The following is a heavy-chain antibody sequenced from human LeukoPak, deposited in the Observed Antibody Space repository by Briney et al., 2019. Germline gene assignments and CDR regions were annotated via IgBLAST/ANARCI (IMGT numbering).Heavy chain of an antibody. J-gene: IGHJ2*01. CDR3: ARDRSGYYDSSGYYNYQIYWYFDL. CDR1: GFTFSTYG. Sequence: QPGGSLRLSCAASGFTFSTYGMHWVRQAPGKGLEWVALISYDGGKKYYADSVKGRFTISRDNSKNTLYLQINSLIPDDTAVYYCARDRSGYYDSSGYYNYQIYWYFDLWGRGTLVTVSS. V-gene: IGHV3-30*03. CDR2: ISYDGGKK. D-gene: IGHD3-22*01.